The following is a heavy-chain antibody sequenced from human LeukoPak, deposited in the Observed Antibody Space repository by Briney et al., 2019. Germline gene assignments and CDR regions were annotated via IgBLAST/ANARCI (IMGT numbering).Heavy chain of an antibody. D-gene: IGHD2/OR15-2a*01. V-gene: IGHV4-39*01. J-gene: IGHJ4*02. Sequence: PSETLSLTCAVSGGSISSSDYYWGWIRQPPGKGLEWIGTIYYSGSTYYNPSLKSRDTISVDTSKNQFSLKLSSVTAADTAVYYCARRGSNSNYYYFDYWGQGTLVTVSS. CDR3: ARRGSNSNYYYFDY. CDR1: GGSISSSDYY. CDR2: IYYSGST.